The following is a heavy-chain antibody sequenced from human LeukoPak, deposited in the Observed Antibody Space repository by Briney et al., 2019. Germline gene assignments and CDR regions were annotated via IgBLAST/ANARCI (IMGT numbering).Heavy chain of an antibody. J-gene: IGHJ4*02. CDR1: GFTFSSYE. D-gene: IGHD3-3*01. V-gene: IGHV3-48*03. CDR3: AKSTGIFGVVIIRDYFDY. CDR2: ISSSGSTI. Sequence: PGGSLRLSCAASGFTFSSYEMNWVRQAPGKGLEWVSYISSSGSTIYYADSVKGRFTISRDNAKNSLYLQMNSLRAEDTALYYCAKSTGIFGVVIIRDYFDYWGQGTLVTVSS.